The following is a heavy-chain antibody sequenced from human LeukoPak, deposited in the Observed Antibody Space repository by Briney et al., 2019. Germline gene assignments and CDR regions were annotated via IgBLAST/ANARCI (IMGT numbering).Heavy chain of an antibody. CDR1: GFTFSNYA. CDR3: ARIPSGYCGGDCYFDY. V-gene: IGHV3-23*01. CDR2: ISGSGGST. J-gene: IGHJ4*02. D-gene: IGHD2-21*02. Sequence: GGSLRLSCAASGFTFSNYAMSWVRLAPGKGLEWVSAISGSGGSTYYADSVKGRFTISRDNSKNTLYLQMNSLRAEDTAVYYCARIPSGYCGGDCYFDYWGQGTLVTVSS.